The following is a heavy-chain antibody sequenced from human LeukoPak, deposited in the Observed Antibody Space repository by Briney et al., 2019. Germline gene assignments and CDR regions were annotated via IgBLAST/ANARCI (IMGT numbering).Heavy chain of an antibody. CDR3: ARAHVDTAMVTGVCWFDP. J-gene: IGHJ5*02. CDR2: INPNSGGT. D-gene: IGHD5-18*01. V-gene: IGHV1-2*06. CDR1: GYTFTGYY. Sequence: ASVKVSCKASGYTFTGYYMHWVRQAPGQGLEWMGRINPNSGGTNYAQKFQGRVTMIRDTSISTAYMELSRLRSDDTAVYYCARAHVDTAMVTGVCWFDPWGQGTLVTVSS.